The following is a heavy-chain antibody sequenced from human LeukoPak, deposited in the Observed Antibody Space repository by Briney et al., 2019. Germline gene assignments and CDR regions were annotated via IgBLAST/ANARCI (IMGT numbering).Heavy chain of an antibody. Sequence: GGSLRLSCAASGFTFSSYGMHWVRQAPGKGLEWVAFIRYDGSSKYYADSVKGRFTISRDNSKNTLYLQMNSLRAEDTAVYYCAKDPPFDSYGPFDYWGQGTLVTVSS. D-gene: IGHD5-18*01. CDR1: GFTFSSYG. J-gene: IGHJ4*02. CDR2: IRYDGSSK. CDR3: AKDPPFDSYGPFDY. V-gene: IGHV3-30*02.